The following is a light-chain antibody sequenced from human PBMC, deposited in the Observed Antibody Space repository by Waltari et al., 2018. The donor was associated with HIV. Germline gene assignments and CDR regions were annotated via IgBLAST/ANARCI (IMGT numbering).Light chain of an antibody. CDR1: GSNIGTST. V-gene: IGLV1-44*01. Sequence: QSVLTQPPSASGTPGQRVTISCSGSGSNIGTSTVNWYQQLAGSAPKPLIYRSDLRPSGVPDRFSGSKSATSASLAISGLQSEDEATYYCASWDDSLNGVIFGGGTELTVL. CDR3: ASWDDSLNGVI. CDR2: RSD. J-gene: IGLJ2*01.